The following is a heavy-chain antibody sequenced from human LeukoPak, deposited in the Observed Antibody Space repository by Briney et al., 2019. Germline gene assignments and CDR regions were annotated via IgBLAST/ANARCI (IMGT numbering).Heavy chain of an antibody. CDR1: GGSISSYY. CDR2: IYHSGST. J-gene: IGHJ4*02. D-gene: IGHD1-26*01. V-gene: IGHV4-59*08. Sequence: SETLSLTCTVSGGSISSYYWSWIRQPPGKGLEWIGYIYHSGSTNYNPSLKSRVTISVDTSKNQFSLKLSSVTAADTAVYYCARHQVGANSCFDYWGQGTLVTVSS. CDR3: ARHQVGANSCFDY.